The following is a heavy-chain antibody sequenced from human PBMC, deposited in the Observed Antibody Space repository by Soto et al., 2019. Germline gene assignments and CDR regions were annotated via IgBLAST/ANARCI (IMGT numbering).Heavy chain of an antibody. CDR1: GGSFNNYV. CDR2: IIPNYEAA. CDR3: ARYWNAGTLYGAFDI. J-gene: IGHJ3*02. V-gene: IGHV1-69*06. Sequence: QVQLVQSGAEVRKPGSSVKVSCEASGGSFNNYVISWLRQAPGQGLEWMGGIIPNYEAANYAQKFRGRLTITADKATNTAYMEPNSLRPEDTATYYCARYWNAGTLYGAFDIWGQGTTVIVS. D-gene: IGHD4-17*01.